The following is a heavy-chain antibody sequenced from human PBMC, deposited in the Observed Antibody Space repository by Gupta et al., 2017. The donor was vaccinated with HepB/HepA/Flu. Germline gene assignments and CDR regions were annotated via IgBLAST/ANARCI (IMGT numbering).Heavy chain of an antibody. V-gene: IGHV1-18*01. CDR3: ARVVTDYSNYGNWFDP. CDR1: GYTFTSYG. CDR2: ISAYNGNT. D-gene: IGHD4-11*01. J-gene: IGHJ5*02. Sequence: QVQLVQSGAEVKKPGASVKVSCKASGYTFTSYGISWVRQAPGQGREWMGWISAYNGNTNYAQKLQGRVTMTTDTSTSTAYMELRSLRSDDTAVYYCARVVTDYSNYGNWFDPWGQGTLVTVSS.